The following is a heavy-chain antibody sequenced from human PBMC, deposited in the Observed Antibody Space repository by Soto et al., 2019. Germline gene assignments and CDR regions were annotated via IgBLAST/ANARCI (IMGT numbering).Heavy chain of an antibody. D-gene: IGHD3-3*01. J-gene: IGHJ6*02. CDR1: GGTFSSYA. V-gene: IGHV1-69*13. Sequence: VASVKVSCKASGGTFSSYAISWVRQAPGQGLEWMGGIIPIFGTANYAQKFQGRVTITADESTSTAYMELSSLRSEDTAVYYCARAYLYDFWSGYPWGADYYYGMDVWGRGTTVTVSS. CDR3: ARAYLYDFWSGYPWGADYYYGMDV. CDR2: IIPIFGTA.